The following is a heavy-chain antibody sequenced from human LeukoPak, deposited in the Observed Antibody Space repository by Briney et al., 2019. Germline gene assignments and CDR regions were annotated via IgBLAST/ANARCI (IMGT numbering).Heavy chain of an antibody. V-gene: IGHV1-2*02. J-gene: IGHJ3*02. D-gene: IGHD1-26*01. Sequence: VASVKVSCKASGYTFTGYYIHWVRQAPGQGLEWMGWINPNSGGTNYAQKFQGRVTMTRDTSISTAYMELSRLRSDDTAVYHCARSLLVGASFSDAFDIWGQGTMVTVSS. CDR1: GYTFTGYY. CDR2: INPNSGGT. CDR3: ARSLLVGASFSDAFDI.